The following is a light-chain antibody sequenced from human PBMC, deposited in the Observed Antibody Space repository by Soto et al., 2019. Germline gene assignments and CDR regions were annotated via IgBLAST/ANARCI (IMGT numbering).Light chain of an antibody. Sequence: QSALTQPRSVSGSAGQSVTISCTGTSSDVGGYNYVSWYQQHPGKAPKHMIYDVSKRPSGVPDRFSGSKSGNTASLTISGLQAEDEADYYCCSYAGSYTNYVFGTGTKLTVL. V-gene: IGLV2-11*01. CDR3: CSYAGSYTNYV. CDR2: DVS. J-gene: IGLJ1*01. CDR1: SSDVGGYNY.